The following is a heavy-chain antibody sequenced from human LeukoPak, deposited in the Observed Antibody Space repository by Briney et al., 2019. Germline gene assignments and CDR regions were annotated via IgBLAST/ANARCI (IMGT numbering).Heavy chain of an antibody. D-gene: IGHD3-22*01. CDR2: IWYDGSNK. J-gene: IGHJ4*02. Sequence: GGSLRLSCAASGFTFSNCGMHWVRQAPGKGLEWVAVIWYDGSNKYYADSVRGRFTISRDNSRNTLYLQMNSLRAEDTAMYYCAKYDNSGRAGGYWGQGTLVTVSS. CDR1: GFTFSNCG. V-gene: IGHV3-33*06. CDR3: AKYDNSGRAGGY.